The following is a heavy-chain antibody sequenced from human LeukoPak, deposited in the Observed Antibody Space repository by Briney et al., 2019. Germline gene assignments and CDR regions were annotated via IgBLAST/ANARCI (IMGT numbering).Heavy chain of an antibody. CDR3: ATTRVCGGVLLRPSCLYFED. D-gene: IGHD3-10*01. J-gene: IGHJ4*02. V-gene: IGHV1-69*13. CDR1: GGTFSSYA. Sequence: GAPVTVSCKASGGTFSSYAISWVRQAPGQGLEWMGGIIPIFGTANYAQKFQGRVTITADESTSTAYMELSSLRSEDTAVYYCATTRVCGGVLLRPSCLYFEDWGQGALVTVSS. CDR2: IIPIFGTA.